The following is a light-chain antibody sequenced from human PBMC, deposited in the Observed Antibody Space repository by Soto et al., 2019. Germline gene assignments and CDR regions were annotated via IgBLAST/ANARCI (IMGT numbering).Light chain of an antibody. V-gene: IGKV2-28*01. J-gene: IGKJ4*01. CDR2: LGS. CDR1: QSLLYSNGYNY. CDR3: MHALQTPLT. Sequence: TVMTQSPLSLPVTPGEPASISCRSSQSLLYSNGYNYLDWYLQKPGQPPQLLIYLGSNRASGVPDRFSGSGAGTDCTLKISRVEAEDVGVDYCMHALQTPLTFGGGTKVEIK.